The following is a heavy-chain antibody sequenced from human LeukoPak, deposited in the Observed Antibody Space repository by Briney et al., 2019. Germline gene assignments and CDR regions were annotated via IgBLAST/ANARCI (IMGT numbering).Heavy chain of an antibody. Sequence: SETLSLTCTVSGGSISSYYWSWIRQPPGKGLEWIGYTYYSGSTNYNPSLKSRVTISVDTSKNQFSLKLSSVTAADTAVYYCARDRAYYYGSGSYSWFDPWGQGTLVTVSS. D-gene: IGHD3-10*01. J-gene: IGHJ5*02. V-gene: IGHV4-59*01. CDR3: ARDRAYYYGSGSYSWFDP. CDR1: GGSISSYY. CDR2: TYYSGST.